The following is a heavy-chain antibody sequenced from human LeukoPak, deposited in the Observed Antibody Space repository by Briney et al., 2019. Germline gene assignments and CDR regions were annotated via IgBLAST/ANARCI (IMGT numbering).Heavy chain of an antibody. J-gene: IGHJ6*02. Sequence: GGSLRLSCAASGFTFSSNYMSWVRQAPGNGLEWVSVIYSGGSTYYADSVKGRFTISRDNSKNTLYLQMNSLRAEDTAVYYCAREHLGGRGYYYYYGMDVWGQGTTVTVSS. CDR2: IYSGGST. CDR3: AREHLGGRGYYYYYGMDV. CDR1: GFTFSSNY. V-gene: IGHV3-66*01. D-gene: IGHD3-10*01.